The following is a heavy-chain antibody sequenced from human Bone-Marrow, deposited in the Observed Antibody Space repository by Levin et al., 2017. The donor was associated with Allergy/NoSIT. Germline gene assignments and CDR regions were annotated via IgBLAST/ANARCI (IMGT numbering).Heavy chain of an antibody. Sequence: SETLSLTCTVSGDSISNFYWTWIRQPPGKGLEWIGYIYWVDMTSYNPSLQGRVTISVDTSTNSFSLNLRSVTAADTAVYYCTRVSSFYEKVWGRGISVAVS. CDR2: IYWVDMT. CDR3: TRVSSFYEKV. J-gene: IGHJ2*01. CDR1: GDSISNFY. D-gene: IGHD2/OR15-2a*01. V-gene: IGHV4-59*01.